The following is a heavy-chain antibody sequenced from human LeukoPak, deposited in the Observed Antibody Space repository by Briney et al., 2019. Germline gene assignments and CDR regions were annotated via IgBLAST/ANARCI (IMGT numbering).Heavy chain of an antibody. CDR1: GGSISSGSYY. V-gene: IGHV4-61*02. CDR3: AREPDSSGWGFDY. D-gene: IGHD6-19*01. J-gene: IGHJ4*02. Sequence: SETLSLTCTVSGGSISSGSYYWSWIRQPAGKGLEWIGRIYTRGSTNYNPSLKSRVTISVDTSKNQFSLKLSSVTAADTAVYYCAREPDSSGWGFDYWGQGTLVTVSS. CDR2: IYTRGST.